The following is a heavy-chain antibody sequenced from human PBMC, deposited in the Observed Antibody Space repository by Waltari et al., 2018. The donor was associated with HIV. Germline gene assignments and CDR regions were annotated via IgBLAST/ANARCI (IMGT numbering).Heavy chain of an antibody. D-gene: IGHD4-17*01. CDR1: GGSVTSSTSY. J-gene: IGHJ5*02. CDR3: AGAPNGDFSWLDP. Sequence: QLQLQEPGPGLVKPSETLALTCTVPGGSVTSSTSYWGWIRQAPGRGLEWIGAISYSGSAYYNPSLESRVTISLDTSKNQFSLKLQSVTAADTAVYYCAGAPNGDFSWLDPWGQGTLVTVSS. V-gene: IGHV4-39*07. CDR2: ISYSGSA.